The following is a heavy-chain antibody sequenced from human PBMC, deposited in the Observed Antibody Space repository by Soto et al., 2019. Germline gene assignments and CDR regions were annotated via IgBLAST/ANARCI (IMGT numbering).Heavy chain of an antibody. V-gene: IGHV1-18*01. J-gene: IGHJ6*02. D-gene: IGHD1-26*01. Sequence: ASVKVSCKASGYTFTSYGISCVRQAPGQGLEWMGWISAYNGNTNYAQKLQGRVTMTTDTSTSTAYMELRSLRSDDTAVYYCARDPPTTGVYYYYGMDVWGQGTTVTVSS. CDR3: ARDPPTTGVYYYYGMDV. CDR1: GYTFTSYG. CDR2: ISAYNGNT.